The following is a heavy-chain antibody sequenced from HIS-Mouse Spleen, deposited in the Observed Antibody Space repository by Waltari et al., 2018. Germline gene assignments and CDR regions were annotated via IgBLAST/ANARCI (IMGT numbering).Heavy chain of an antibody. CDR3: AREPLRDGYNSYYYYGMDV. CDR2: IKPNRGGT. CDR1: GYTFTGYY. Sequence: QVQLVQSGAEVKKPGASVKVSCKASGYTFTGYYMHWVRQAPGQGLEWMGWIKPNRGGTNNGQKLQGRVHMTRDTSISTAYMELSRLRSDDTAVYYCAREPLRDGYNSYYYYGMDVWGQGTTVTVSS. D-gene: IGHD5-12*01. J-gene: IGHJ6*02. V-gene: IGHV1-2*02.